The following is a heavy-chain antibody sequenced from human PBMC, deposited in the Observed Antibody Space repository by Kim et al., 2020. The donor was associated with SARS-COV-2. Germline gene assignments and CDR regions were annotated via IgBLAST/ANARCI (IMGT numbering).Heavy chain of an antibody. V-gene: IGHV3-21*01. Sequence: GGSLRLSCAASGFTFSSYSMNWVRQAPGKGLEWVSSISSSSSYIYYADSVKGRFTISRDNAKNSLYLQMNSLRAEDTAVYYCARDLYDSSGYYSNGMDVWGQGPTVTVSS. CDR1: GFTFSSYS. J-gene: IGHJ6*02. CDR2: ISSSSSYI. D-gene: IGHD3-22*01. CDR3: ARDLYDSSGYYSNGMDV.